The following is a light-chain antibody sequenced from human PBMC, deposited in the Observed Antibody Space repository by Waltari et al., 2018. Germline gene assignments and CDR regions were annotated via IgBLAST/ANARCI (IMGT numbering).Light chain of an antibody. V-gene: IGLV3-25*03. CDR3: QSADSSASYVV. J-gene: IGLJ2*01. CDR2: KDR. Sequence: SFELTQPPSVSVSPGQTARIPCSADALGKKYASWYQQRPGQAPGVVIYKDRERPSGIPERFSGSGSGTTVTLTIDGVQAEDEADYYCQSADSSASYVVFGGGTKLTVL. CDR1: ALGKKY.